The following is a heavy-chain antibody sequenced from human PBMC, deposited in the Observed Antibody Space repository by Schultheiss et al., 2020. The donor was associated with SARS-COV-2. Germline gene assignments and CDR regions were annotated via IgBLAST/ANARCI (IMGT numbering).Heavy chain of an antibody. V-gene: IGHV6-1*01. CDR3: ASVVEEQLVYYFDY. J-gene: IGHJ4*02. CDR2: TYYRSKWYN. Sequence: SQTLSLTCAISGDSVSSNSAAWNWIRQSPSRGLEWLGRTYYRSKWYNDYAVSVKSRITINPDTSKNQFSLKLSSVTAADTAVYYCASVVEEQLVYYFDYWGQGTLVTVSS. D-gene: IGHD6-6*01. CDR1: GDSVSSNSAA.